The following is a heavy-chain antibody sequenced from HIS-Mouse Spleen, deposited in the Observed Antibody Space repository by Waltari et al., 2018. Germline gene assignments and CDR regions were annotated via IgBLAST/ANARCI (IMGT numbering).Heavy chain of an antibody. J-gene: IGHJ2*01. CDR1: GGPISSSSYH. Sequence: QLQLQESGPGLVKPSETLSLTCTVSGGPISSSSYHWGWFRQPPGKGLEWIGGIYYSGCTYYNPSLKSRVTISVDTSKNQFSLKLSSVTAADTAVYYCAREIPYSSSWYDWYFDLWGRGTLVTVSS. D-gene: IGHD6-13*01. CDR2: IYYSGCT. V-gene: IGHV4-39*07. CDR3: AREIPYSSSWYDWYFDL.